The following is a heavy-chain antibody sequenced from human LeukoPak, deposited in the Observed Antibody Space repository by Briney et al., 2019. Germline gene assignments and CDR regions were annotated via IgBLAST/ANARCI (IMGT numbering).Heavy chain of an antibody. Sequence: SETLSLTCTVSGDSVSSGSYYWSWIRQPPGKGLEWIAYIHYSGSTKYSPSLQSRVTISVDTSRNQFSLKLSSVTAADTAVYYCARQVTSVTTFDYWGQGTLVTVSS. D-gene: IGHD4-17*01. J-gene: IGHJ4*02. CDR1: GDSVSSGSYY. CDR3: ARQVTSVTTFDY. V-gene: IGHV4-61*01. CDR2: IHYSGST.